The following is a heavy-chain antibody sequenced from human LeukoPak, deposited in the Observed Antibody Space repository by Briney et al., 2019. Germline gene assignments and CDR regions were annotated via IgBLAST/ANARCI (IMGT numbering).Heavy chain of an antibody. CDR1: GYTFTSYG. D-gene: IGHD1-26*01. CDR3: ARGYSGSYLSPYFDY. J-gene: IGHJ4*02. V-gene: IGHV1-18*01. CDR2: ISAYNGNT. Sequence: ASVTVSCKASGYTFTSYGISWVRQAPGQGLEWMGWISAYNGNTNYAQKLQGRVTMTTDTSTSTAYMELRSLRSDDTAVYYCARGYSGSYLSPYFDYWGQGTLVTVSS.